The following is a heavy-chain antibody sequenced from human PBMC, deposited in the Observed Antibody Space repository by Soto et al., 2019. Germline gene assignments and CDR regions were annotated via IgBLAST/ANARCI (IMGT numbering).Heavy chain of an antibody. CDR1: GFTFSSYA. J-gene: IGHJ4*02. D-gene: IGHD3-9*01. CDR2: ISCSGGST. CDR3: AKTRDDLLIPFDY. V-gene: IGHV3-23*01. Sequence: GGSLRLSCAASGFTFSSYAMSGVRQAPGKGLEGVSAISCSGGSTYYADSVKGRFTISRDNSKNTLYLQMNSLRAEDTSVYYCAKTRDDLLIPFDYWGQGTLVTVSS.